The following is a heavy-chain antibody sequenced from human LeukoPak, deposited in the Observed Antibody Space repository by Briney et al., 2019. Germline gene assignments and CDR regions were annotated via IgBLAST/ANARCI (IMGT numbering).Heavy chain of an antibody. D-gene: IGHD3-10*01. Sequence: GGSLRLSCAASGFTFSNYAMTWVRQTPGKGLEWVSAIGGSGVDTDYSDSVKGRFTISRDNSKNTLYLQMNSLRAEDTAVYYCARGTLWFGELPYYFDYWGQGTLVTVSS. CDR2: IGGSGVDT. J-gene: IGHJ4*02. V-gene: IGHV3-23*01. CDR3: ARGTLWFGELPYYFDY. CDR1: GFTFSNYA.